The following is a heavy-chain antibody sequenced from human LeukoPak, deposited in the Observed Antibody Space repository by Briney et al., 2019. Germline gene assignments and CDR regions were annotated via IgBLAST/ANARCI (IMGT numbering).Heavy chain of an antibody. J-gene: IGHJ4*02. CDR1: GYSITNGYY. D-gene: IGHD1-20*01. CDR3: ARDTSPGITGTY. CDR2: IYHDGRI. Sequence: WETLSLTCTVSGYSITNGYYWGWIRQPPGKGLEWIGSIYHDGRIDYNPSLKSRVTISRDTSNDQFSLKLSSVTAADTAMYYCARDTSPGITGTYWGQGTLVTVSS. V-gene: IGHV4-38-2*02.